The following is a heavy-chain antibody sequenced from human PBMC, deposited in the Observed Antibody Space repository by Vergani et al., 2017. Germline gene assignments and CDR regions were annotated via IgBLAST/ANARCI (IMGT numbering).Heavy chain of an antibody. V-gene: IGHV3-73*02. Sequence: EVQLVESGGGLVQPGESLKLSCATSGFTFTDSAIHWVRQTSGKGLEWIGRIRDKDYNYATVYAVSVKGRFIISRDIAKNTLYLQVRSLRLEDTGVYHCVRDRGLCAGGRCYTEAWDYWGQGTPVTVSS. CDR2: IRDKDYNYAT. D-gene: IGHD2-2*02. CDR1: GFTFTDSA. CDR3: VRDRGLCAGGRCYTEAWDY. J-gene: IGHJ4*02.